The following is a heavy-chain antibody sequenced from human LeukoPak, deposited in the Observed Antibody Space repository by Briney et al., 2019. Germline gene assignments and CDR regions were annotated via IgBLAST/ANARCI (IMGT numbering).Heavy chain of an antibody. J-gene: IGHJ4*02. Sequence: GGSLRLSCAASGFTVSSNYMSWVRQAPGKGLEWVSVIYSGGSTYYADSVKGRFTISRDNSKNTLYLQMNSLRAEDTAVYYCARDGSSAMTTVVGEDFDYWGQGTLVTVSS. CDR1: GFTVSSNY. CDR2: IYSGGST. V-gene: IGHV3-53*01. CDR3: ARDGSSAMTTVVGEDFDY. D-gene: IGHD4-11*01.